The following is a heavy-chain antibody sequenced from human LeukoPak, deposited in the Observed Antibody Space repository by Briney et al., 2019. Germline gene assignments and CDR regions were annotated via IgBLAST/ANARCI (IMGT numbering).Heavy chain of an antibody. J-gene: IGHJ4*02. V-gene: IGHV3-23*01. CDR3: ANAPLAAAGTYYFDY. CDR2: ISGSGGST. D-gene: IGHD6-13*01. Sequence: PGGSLRLSCAASGFTFSSYAMSWVRQAPGKGLEWVSAISGSGGSTYYADSVKGRFTISRDNSKNTLYLQMNSLRAEDTAVYYCANAPLAAAGTYYFDYWGQGTLVTVSS. CDR1: GFTFSSYA.